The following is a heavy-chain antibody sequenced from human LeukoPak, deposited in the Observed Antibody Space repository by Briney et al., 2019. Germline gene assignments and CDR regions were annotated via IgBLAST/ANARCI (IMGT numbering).Heavy chain of an antibody. Sequence: AGGSLRLSCAASGFTFSSYGMHWVRQAPGKGLEGVAFIRYDGSNKYYADSVKGRFTISRDNSKNTLYLQMYSLRAEDTAVYYCAKGPAPAAAEDYWGQGTLVTVSS. CDR3: AKGPAPAAAEDY. CDR2: IRYDGSNK. J-gene: IGHJ4*02. CDR1: GFTFSSYG. D-gene: IGHD6-13*01. V-gene: IGHV3-30*02.